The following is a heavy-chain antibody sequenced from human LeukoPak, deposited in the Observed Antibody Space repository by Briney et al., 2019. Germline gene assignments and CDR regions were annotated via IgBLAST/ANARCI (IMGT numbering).Heavy chain of an antibody. CDR3: ARVRGLGVITLYNDY. D-gene: IGHD3-16*02. Sequence: SETLSLTCTVSGGSISGYHWSWIRQSPGKGLEWIAYIYYSASSGYNPSLKSRVTMSVDTPKNQFSLKVRSVTAADTAVYYCARVRGLGVITLYNDYWGQGTLVTVPS. CDR2: IYYSASS. V-gene: IGHV4-59*08. CDR1: GGSISGYH. J-gene: IGHJ4*02.